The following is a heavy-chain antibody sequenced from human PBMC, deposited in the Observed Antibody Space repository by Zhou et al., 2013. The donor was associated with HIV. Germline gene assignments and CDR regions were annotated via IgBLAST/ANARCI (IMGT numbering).Heavy chain of an antibody. Sequence: RTSYAQKLQGRVTMTRDTSTSTVYIELSSLRSEDTAIYYCGVAAAATAPQNFYMDVWGKGTTVTVSS. CDR3: GVAAAATAPQNFYMDV. V-gene: IGHV1-46*04. D-gene: IGHD6-13*01. J-gene: IGHJ6*03. CDR2: RT.